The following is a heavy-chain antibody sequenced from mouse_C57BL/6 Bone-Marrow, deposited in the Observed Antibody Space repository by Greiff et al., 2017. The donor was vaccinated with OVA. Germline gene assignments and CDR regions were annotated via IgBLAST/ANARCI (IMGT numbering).Heavy chain of an antibody. J-gene: IGHJ4*01. CDR3: TRAYPTPYYYAMDY. CDR2: IYPNSGGT. D-gene: IGHD1-1*01. V-gene: IGHV1-72*01. Sequence: QVQLQQSGAELVKPGASVKLSCKASGYTFTSYWMHWVKQRPGRGLEWIGRIYPNSGGTKYNEKFKSKATLTVDKPSSTAYMQLSSLTSEDSAVYYCTRAYPTPYYYAMDYWGRGTSVTVTS. CDR1: GYTFTSYW.